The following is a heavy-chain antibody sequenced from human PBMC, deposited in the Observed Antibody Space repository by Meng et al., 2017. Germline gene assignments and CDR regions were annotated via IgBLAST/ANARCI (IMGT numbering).Heavy chain of an antibody. D-gene: IGHD4-23*01. Sequence: GSLRLSCAVSGGSISSSNWWSWVRQPPGKGLEWIGEIYHSGSTNYNPSLKSRVTISVDKSKNQFSLKLSSVTAADTAVYYCARTTTVVTYAFDIWGQGTMVTVSS. CDR3: ARTTTVVTYAFDI. V-gene: IGHV4-4*02. CDR1: GGSISSSNW. CDR2: IYHSGST. J-gene: IGHJ3*02.